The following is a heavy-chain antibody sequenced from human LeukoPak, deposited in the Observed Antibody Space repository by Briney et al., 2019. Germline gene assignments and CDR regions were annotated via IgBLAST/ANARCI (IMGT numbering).Heavy chain of an antibody. CDR3: ARGNTIFEETPLGY. CDR2: IIPIFGTA. Sequence: SVKVSCKASGGTFSSYAISWVRQAPGQGLEWMGRIIPIFGTANYAQKFQGRVTITTDESTSTAYMELSSLRSEDTAVYYCARGNTIFEETPLGYWGQGTLVTVSS. CDR1: GGTFSSYA. V-gene: IGHV1-69*05. J-gene: IGHJ4*02. D-gene: IGHD3-3*01.